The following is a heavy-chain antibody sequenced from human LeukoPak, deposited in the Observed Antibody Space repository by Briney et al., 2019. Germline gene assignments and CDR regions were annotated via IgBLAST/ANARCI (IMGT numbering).Heavy chain of an antibody. V-gene: IGHV3-30*04. CDR2: VAHDEKTI. D-gene: IGHD1-26*01. CDR3: AREKQSGGTPFDY. J-gene: IGHJ4*02. Sequence: GGSLRLSCVASGFTFTGHSMHWVRQAPGKGLEWVAVVAHDEKTIFYADSLKGRFTVSRDNSKNTVYLQMNSLRDEDTAVYYCAREKQSGGTPFDYWGQGSLVTVSS. CDR1: GFTFTGHS.